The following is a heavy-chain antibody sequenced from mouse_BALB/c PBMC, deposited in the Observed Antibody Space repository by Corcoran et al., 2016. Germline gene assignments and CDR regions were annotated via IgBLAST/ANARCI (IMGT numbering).Heavy chain of an antibody. CDR2: IDPSNGNT. D-gene: IGHD1-1*01. J-gene: IGHJ4*01. CDR1: GFNIKDTY. Sequence: EVQLQQYGAELVKSGASVKLSCTASGFNIKDTYMHWVKQRPEQGLEWVGRIDPSNGNTKYDPTFQGKATITADTSSNTAYLQLSSLTSEDTAVYYCARLLRSFYVMDCWGQGTSVTVSS. V-gene: IGHV14-3*02. CDR3: ARLLRSFYVMDC.